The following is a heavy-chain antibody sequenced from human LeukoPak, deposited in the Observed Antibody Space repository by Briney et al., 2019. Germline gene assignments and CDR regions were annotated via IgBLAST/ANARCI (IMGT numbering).Heavy chain of an antibody. CDR1: GGSISSYY. Sequence: SETLSLTCTVSGGSISSYYWSWIRQPPGKGLEWIGYIYYSGSTNYNPSLKSRVTISVDTSKNQFSLKLSSVTAADMAVYYCARHRRDMDVWGQGTTVTVSS. CDR2: IYYSGST. CDR3: ARHRRDMDV. J-gene: IGHJ6*02. V-gene: IGHV4-59*08.